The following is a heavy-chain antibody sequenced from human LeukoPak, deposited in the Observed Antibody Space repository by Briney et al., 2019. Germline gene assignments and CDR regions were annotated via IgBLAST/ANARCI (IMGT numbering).Heavy chain of an antibody. D-gene: IGHD4-23*01. Sequence: GGSLRLSCAASGFTFSTFAMIWVRQPPGKGLEWVSSIFPSGGEIHYADSVRGRFTISRDNSKSTLSLQMNSLRAEDTAIYYCARDDYGGLDYWSQGTLVTVSS. CDR1: GFTFSTFA. V-gene: IGHV3-23*01. J-gene: IGHJ4*02. CDR3: ARDDYGGLDY. CDR2: IFPSGGEI.